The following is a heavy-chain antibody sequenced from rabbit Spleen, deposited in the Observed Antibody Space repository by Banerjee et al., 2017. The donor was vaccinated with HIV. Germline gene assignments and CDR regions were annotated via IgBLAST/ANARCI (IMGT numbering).Heavy chain of an antibody. D-gene: IGHD1-1*01. CDR1: GFSFSSSDY. CDR3: ARDLVAVIGWNFNL. J-gene: IGHJ4*01. CDR2: IDGSSSGFT. Sequence: QSLEESGGDLVKPGASLTLTCTASGFSFSSSDYMCWVRQAPGKGLEWISCIDGSSSGFTYSATWAKGRFTISKSSSTTVTLQMTSLTAADTATYFCARDLVAVIGWNFNLWGPGTLVTVS. V-gene: IGHV1S40*01.